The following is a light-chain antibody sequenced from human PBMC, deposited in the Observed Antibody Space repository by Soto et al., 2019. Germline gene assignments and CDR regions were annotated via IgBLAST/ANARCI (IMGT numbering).Light chain of an antibody. CDR3: CSYAGSRGLV. J-gene: IGLJ2*01. V-gene: IGLV2-23*02. CDR1: SSDFGFYNY. CDR2: EVS. Sequence: QSALTQPASVSGSPGQSITISCAGTSSDFGFYNYVSWYQQHPGKAPRLIIYEVSNRPSGVSLRFSGSKSGNTASLTISGLQAEDEADYYCCSYAGSRGLVFGGGTKLTVL.